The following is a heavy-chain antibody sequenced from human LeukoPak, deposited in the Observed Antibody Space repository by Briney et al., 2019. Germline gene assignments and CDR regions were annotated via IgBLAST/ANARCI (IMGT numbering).Heavy chain of an antibody. J-gene: IGHJ5*02. CDR2: IYYSGST. D-gene: IGHD3-3*01. CDR3: ARQEDMQITIFGVNIWFDP. CDR1: GGSISSSSYY. Sequence: SETLSLTCTVSGGSISSSSYYWGWIRQPPGKGLEWIGRIYYSGSTYYNLSLKSRPNIPVDTSKNQSSLKLSSVPAADTAVYYCARQEDMQITIFGVNIWFDPWGQGTLVTVSS. V-gene: IGHV4-39*01.